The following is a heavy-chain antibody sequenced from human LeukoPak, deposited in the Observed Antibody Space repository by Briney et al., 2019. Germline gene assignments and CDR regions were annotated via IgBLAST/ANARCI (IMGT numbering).Heavy chain of an antibody. V-gene: IGHV1-46*01. J-gene: IGHJ4*02. CDR1: GYTFTSYY. CDR2: INPSGGST. D-gene: IGHD6-13*01. CDR3: ARQDSSSGDDY. Sequence: ASVKVSCKASGYTFTSYYMHWVRQAPGQGLEWMGIINPSGGSTSYAQKFQGRVTMTRDTSTSTLYMELSSLRSEDQAVYYCARQDSSSGDDYWVQGTLVTVSS.